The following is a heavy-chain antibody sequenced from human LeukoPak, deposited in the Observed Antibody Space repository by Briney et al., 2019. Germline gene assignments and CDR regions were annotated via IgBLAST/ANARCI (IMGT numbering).Heavy chain of an antibody. CDR2: IYYTGST. CDR3: ARASETLRRFDP. V-gene: IGHV4-59*01. J-gene: IGHJ5*02. Sequence: SETLSLTCTVSGGSISSFYWSWIRQPPGKGLEWIGYIYYTGSTNYNPSLKSRLTISVDTSKNQFSLKLSSVTAADTAVYYCARASETLRRFDPWGQGTLVTVPS. CDR1: GGSISSFY.